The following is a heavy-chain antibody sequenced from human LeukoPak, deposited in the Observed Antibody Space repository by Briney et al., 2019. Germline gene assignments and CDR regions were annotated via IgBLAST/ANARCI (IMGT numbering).Heavy chain of an antibody. D-gene: IGHD6-19*01. CDR1: GGSISSSSYY. V-gene: IGHV4-39*07. J-gene: IGHJ3*02. CDR2: INHSGST. CDR3: ATSAVAGTGYAFDI. Sequence: SETLSLTCPVSGGSISSSSYYWGWIRQPPGKGLEWIGEINHSGSTNYNPSLKSRVTISVDKSKNQFSLKLSSVTAADTAVYYCATSAVAGTGYAFDIWGQGTMVTVSS.